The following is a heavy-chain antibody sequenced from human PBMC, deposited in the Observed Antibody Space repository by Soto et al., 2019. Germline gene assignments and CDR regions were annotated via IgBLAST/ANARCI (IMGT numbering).Heavy chain of an antibody. CDR3: ARGSHYDMLTGYPYYYYMDV. CDR1: GFTFSSYG. CDR2: IWYAGSNK. V-gene: IGHV3-33*01. D-gene: IGHD3-9*01. Sequence: QVQLVESGGGVVQPGRSLRLSCAASGFTFSSYGMHWVRQAPGKGREWVAVIWYAGSNKYYADSVKGRFTISRDNSKNNLYLQMNILSAEDTAVYYCARGSHYDMLTGYPYYYYMDVWGKGTTVTVSS. J-gene: IGHJ6*03.